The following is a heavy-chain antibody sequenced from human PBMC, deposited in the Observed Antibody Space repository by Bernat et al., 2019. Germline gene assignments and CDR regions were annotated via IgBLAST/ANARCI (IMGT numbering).Heavy chain of an antibody. CDR2: ISNSGSTI. V-gene: IGHV3-48*03. CDR3: VRALGSSRNWFDP. D-gene: IGHD6-13*01. J-gene: IGHJ5*02. CDR1: GFTFSSYE. Sequence: EVQLVESGGGLVQPGGSLRLSCAVSGFTFSSYEMNWVRQAPGMGLEHISYISNSGSTIKYADSVKGRFTISRDNAKNSLYLQMNGLRAEDTAVYYCVRALGSSRNWFDPWGHGTLVTVSS.